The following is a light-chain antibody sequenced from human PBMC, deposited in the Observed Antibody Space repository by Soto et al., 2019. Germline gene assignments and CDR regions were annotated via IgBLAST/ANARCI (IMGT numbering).Light chain of an antibody. CDR2: EVS. Sequence: QSALTQPPSASGSPGQSVTISCTGTSSDIGAYDYVSWYQQHPGKAPKLMIYEVSNRPSGVPDRFSASKSGNTASLTVSGLQAEDDADYYCSSHTTSSTVVFGTGTKVTVL. CDR3: SSHTTSSTVV. J-gene: IGLJ1*01. V-gene: IGLV2-8*01. CDR1: SSDIGAYDY.